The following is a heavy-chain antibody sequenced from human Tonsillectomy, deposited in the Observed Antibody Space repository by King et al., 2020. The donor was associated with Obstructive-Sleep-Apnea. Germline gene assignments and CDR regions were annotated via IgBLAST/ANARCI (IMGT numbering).Heavy chain of an antibody. CDR2: IYSSGST. J-gene: IGHJ6*02. D-gene: IGHD6-25*01. V-gene: IGHV4-31*03. CDR3: ARARLTRPPLYYYYGMDV. CDR1: GGSISSGDDY. Sequence: VQLQESGPGLVKPSQTLSLTCTVSGGSISSGDDYWSWMRQHPGKGLEWIGYIYSSGSTYYNPSLKSRVTISVDTSKNQFSLKPSAVTAAATAGYYCARARLTRPPLYYYYGMDVWGQGTTVTVSS.